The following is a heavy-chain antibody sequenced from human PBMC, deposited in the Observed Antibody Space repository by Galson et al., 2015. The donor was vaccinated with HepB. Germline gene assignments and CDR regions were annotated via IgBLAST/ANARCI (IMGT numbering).Heavy chain of an antibody. D-gene: IGHD4-23*01. CDR1: GFTFSSYG. V-gene: IGHV3-30*18. J-gene: IGHJ5*02. CDR3: AKDYTVGAMGLVNWFDP. CDR2: ISYDGSNK. Sequence: SLRLSCAASGFTFSSYGMHWVRQAPGKGLEWVAVISYDGSNKYYADSVKGRFTISRDNSKNTLYLQMNSLRAEDTAVYYCAKDYTVGAMGLVNWFDPWGQGTLVTVSS.